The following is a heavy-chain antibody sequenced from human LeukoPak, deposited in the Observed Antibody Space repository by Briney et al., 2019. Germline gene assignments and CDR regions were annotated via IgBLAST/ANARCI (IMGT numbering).Heavy chain of an antibody. V-gene: IGHV4-59*01. CDR2: IYYSGST. CDR3: ARGVYGSGT. D-gene: IGHD3-10*01. Sequence: SETLSLTCTVSGGSISSYYWSWIRQPPGKGLEWIGYIYYSGSTNYNPSLKSRVTISVDTSKNQFSLKLSSVTAADTAVYYCARGVYGSGTWGQGTLVTVSS. CDR1: GGSISSYY. J-gene: IGHJ5*02.